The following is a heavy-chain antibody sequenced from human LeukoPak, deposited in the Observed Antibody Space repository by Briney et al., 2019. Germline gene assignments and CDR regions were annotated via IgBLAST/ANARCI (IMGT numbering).Heavy chain of an antibody. CDR3: ARDQGGSYFAFDY. J-gene: IGHJ4*02. V-gene: IGHV3-48*01. Sequence: GGSLRLSCAASGFTFSSYSMNWVRQAPGKGLEWVSYISSSSSTIYYADSVKGRFTISRDNAKNSLYLQMNSLRAEDTAVYYCARDQGGSYFAFDYRGQGTLVTVSS. D-gene: IGHD1-26*01. CDR2: ISSSSSTI. CDR1: GFTFSSYS.